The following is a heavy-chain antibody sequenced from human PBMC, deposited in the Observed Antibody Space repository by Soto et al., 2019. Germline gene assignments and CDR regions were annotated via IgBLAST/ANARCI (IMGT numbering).Heavy chain of an antibody. CDR3: ARDLRMAAAGTNYYYGMDV. J-gene: IGHJ6*02. V-gene: IGHV3-53*01. CDR1: GFTVSSNY. CDR2: IYSGGST. D-gene: IGHD6-13*01. Sequence: GGSLRLSCAASGFTVSSNYMSWVRQAPGQGLEWVSVIYSGGSTYYADSVKGRFTISRDNSKNTLYLQMNSLRAEDTAVYYCARDLRMAAAGTNYYYGMDVWGQGTTVTVSS.